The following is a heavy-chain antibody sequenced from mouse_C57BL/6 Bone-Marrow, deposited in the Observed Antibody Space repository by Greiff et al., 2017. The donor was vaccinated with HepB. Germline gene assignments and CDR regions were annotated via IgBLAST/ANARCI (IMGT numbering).Heavy chain of an antibody. CDR2: SYPRDGST. CDR1: GYTFTSYD. J-gene: IGHJ4*01. CDR3: ATQLGIYAMDY. D-gene: IGHD4-1*02. V-gene: IGHV1-85*01. Sequence: VQLQQSGPELVKPGASVKLSCKASGYTFTSYDINWVKQRPGQGLERIGWSYPRDGSTKYNEKFKGKATLTVDPSSSTAYMELHSLTSEDAAVYFCATQLGIYAMDYWGQGTSVTVSS.